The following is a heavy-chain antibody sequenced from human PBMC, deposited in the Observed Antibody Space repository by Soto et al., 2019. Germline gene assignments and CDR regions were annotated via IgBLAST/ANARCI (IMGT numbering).Heavy chain of an antibody. Sequence: SVKVSCKASGGTFSSYAISWVRQAPGQGLEWMGGIIPIFGTANYAQKFQGRVTITADKSTSTACMELSSLRSEDTAVYYCARFVPAAYYYYGMDVWGQGTTVTVSS. V-gene: IGHV1-69*06. CDR3: ARFVPAAYYYYGMDV. J-gene: IGHJ6*02. CDR2: IIPIFGTA. D-gene: IGHD2-2*01. CDR1: GGTFSSYA.